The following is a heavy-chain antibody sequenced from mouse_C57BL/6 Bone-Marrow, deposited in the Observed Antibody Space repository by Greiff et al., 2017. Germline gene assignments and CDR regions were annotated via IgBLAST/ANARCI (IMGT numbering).Heavy chain of an antibody. D-gene: IGHD1-1*01. CDR1: GYTFTSYG. V-gene: IGHV1-81*01. Sequence: VKLMESGAELARPGASVKLSCKASGYTFTSYGISWVKQRTGQGLEWIGEIYPRSGNTYYNQKFKGKATLTADKSSSTAYMELRSLTSDDSAVYFCARDISTVARFAYWGQGTLVTVSA. CDR2: IYPRSGNT. J-gene: IGHJ3*01. CDR3: ARDISTVARFAY.